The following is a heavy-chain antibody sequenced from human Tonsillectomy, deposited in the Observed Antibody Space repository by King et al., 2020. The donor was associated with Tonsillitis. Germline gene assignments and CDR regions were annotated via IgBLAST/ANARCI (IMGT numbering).Heavy chain of an antibody. CDR3: ARDTSHPTGELQTYNDYGMVV. CDR2: ISFDGSDK. V-gene: IGHV3-33*05. Sequence: QVQLVESGGGVVQPGRSLRLSCAASGFTFSSYGMHWVRQAPGKGLEWVAVISFDGSDKYYADSLKGRFTISRDNSKNTLYLQMNSLRAEDTAVYYCARDTSHPTGELQTYNDYGMVVWGQGTTGTVS. D-gene: IGHD3-10*01. CDR1: GFTFSSYG. J-gene: IGHJ6*02.